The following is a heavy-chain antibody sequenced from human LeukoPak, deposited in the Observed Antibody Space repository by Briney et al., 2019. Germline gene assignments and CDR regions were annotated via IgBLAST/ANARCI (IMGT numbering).Heavy chain of an antibody. CDR2: ITGGGEST. Sequence: PGGSLRLYCAASGFTFSSYAMNWVRQAPGTRLEGVSSITGGGESTYHADSVKGRFTISRDNSKNTVSLQMNSLRAEDTAVYYCAKGERVYCSASTCYPFDYWGQGILVSVSS. V-gene: IGHV3-23*01. J-gene: IGHJ4*02. CDR1: GFTFSSYA. D-gene: IGHD2-15*01. CDR3: AKGERVYCSASTCYPFDY.